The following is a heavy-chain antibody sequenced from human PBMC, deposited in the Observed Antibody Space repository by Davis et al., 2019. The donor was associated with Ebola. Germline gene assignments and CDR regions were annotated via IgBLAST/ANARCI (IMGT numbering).Heavy chain of an antibody. Sequence: MPGGSLRLSCTVSGGSISSCDYYWSWIRQPPGKGLEWIGYIYYSGSTNYNPSLKSRVTISVDTSKNQFSLKLSSVTAARDYYDSSGYVYQGDAFDIWGQGTMVTVSS. D-gene: IGHD3-22*01. J-gene: IGHJ3*02. CDR3: GYVYQGDAFDI. CDR2: IYYSGST. CDR1: GGSISSCDYY. V-gene: IGHV4-61*08.